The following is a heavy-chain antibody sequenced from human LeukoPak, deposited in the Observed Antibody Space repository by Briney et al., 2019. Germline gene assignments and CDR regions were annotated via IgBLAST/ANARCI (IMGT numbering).Heavy chain of an antibody. V-gene: IGHV4-39*01. D-gene: IGHD3-3*01. J-gene: IGHJ4*02. CDR3: ARLKIRDGAYYYDFWSGYHYYFDY. CDR2: IYYSGST. CDR1: GDSISSNSYY. Sequence: SETLTLTCTVSGDSISSNSYYWGWIRQPPEKGLEWIGSIYYSGSTYYNPSLKSRVTISVDTSKNQFSLKLSSVTAADTAVYYCARLKIRDGAYYYDFWSGYHYYFDYWGQGTLVTVS.